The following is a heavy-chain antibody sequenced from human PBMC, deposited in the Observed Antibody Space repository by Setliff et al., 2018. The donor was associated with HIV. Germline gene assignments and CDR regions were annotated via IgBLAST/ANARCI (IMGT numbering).Heavy chain of an antibody. D-gene: IGHD3-9*01. CDR3: AGEICITIFSGPEAGSCYFDY. V-gene: IGHV1-18*01. CDR2: NSAYNGNT. J-gene: IGHJ4*02. CDR1: GYTFTSYG. Sequence: GASVKVSCKASGYTFTSYGVSWVRQAPGQGLEWMGWNSAYNGNTNYAQKLQGRVTMTTDTSTSTAYMELRSLRSDDTAVYYCAGEICITIFSGPEAGSCYFDYWGQGTLVTVSS.